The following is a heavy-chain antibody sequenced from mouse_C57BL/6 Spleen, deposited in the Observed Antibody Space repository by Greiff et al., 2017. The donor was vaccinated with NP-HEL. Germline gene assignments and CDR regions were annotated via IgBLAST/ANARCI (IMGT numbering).Heavy chain of an antibody. Sequence: EVKLMESGGGLVKPGGSLKLSCAASGFTFSDYGMHWVRQAPEKGLEWVAYISSGSSTIYYADTVKGRFTISRDNAKNTLFLQMTSLRSEDTAMYYCARWGGNYAMDYWGQGTSVTVSS. CDR3: ARWGGNYAMDY. J-gene: IGHJ4*01. CDR2: ISSGSSTI. V-gene: IGHV5-17*01. CDR1: GFTFSDYG.